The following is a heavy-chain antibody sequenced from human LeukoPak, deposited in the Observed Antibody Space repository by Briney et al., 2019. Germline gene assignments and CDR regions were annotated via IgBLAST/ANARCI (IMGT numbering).Heavy chain of an antibody. V-gene: IGHV3-7*01. D-gene: IGHD1-1*01. CDR1: GFTFSDYW. CDR3: ATTTAGFDY. Sequence: GGSLRLSCAASGFTFSDYWMSWVRQAPGKGREWVANIKQDGSEKYYVDSVKGRFTISRDNAKNSLYLQMNSLRAEDTAVYYCATTTAGFDYWGQGTLVTVSS. J-gene: IGHJ4*02. CDR2: IKQDGSEK.